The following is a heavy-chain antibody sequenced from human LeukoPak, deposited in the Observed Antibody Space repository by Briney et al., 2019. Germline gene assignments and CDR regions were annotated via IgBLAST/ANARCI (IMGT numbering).Heavy chain of an antibody. CDR1: GYTFAGYY. CDR2: IIPNSGGT. V-gene: IGHV1-2*02. J-gene: IGHJ4*02. Sequence: ASVTVSCKPSGYTFAGYYIHWVRQTPPHGLEWMGWIIPNSGGTNYAQKLQGRVTMTTYTSTSTAYMELRSLRSDDTAVYYCARGGGYGDSSNDYWGQGTLVTVSS. D-gene: IGHD4-23*01. CDR3: ARGGGYGDSSNDY.